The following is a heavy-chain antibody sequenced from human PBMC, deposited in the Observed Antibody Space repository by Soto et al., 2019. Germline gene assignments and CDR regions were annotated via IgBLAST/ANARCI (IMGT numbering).Heavy chain of an antibody. CDR3: ARLKEDIVVVPTTVYYYYGMDV. D-gene: IGHD2-2*01. CDR1: GFTFTKYW. J-gene: IGHJ6*02. Sequence: EVKLVESGGGLVQPGGSLRLSCAASGFTFTKYWMAWVRQPPGKGLEWVAKIKQDGSEKDYADSVKGRFTISRDNAKNSVHLQVSGLRAEDTAIYYCARLKEDIVVVPTTVYYYYGMDVWGQGTTVTVSS. CDR2: IKQDGSEK. V-gene: IGHV3-7*03.